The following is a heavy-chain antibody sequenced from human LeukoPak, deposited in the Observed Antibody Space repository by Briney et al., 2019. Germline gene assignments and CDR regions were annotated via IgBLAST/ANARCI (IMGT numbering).Heavy chain of an antibody. CDR2: ISSSGSTI. V-gene: IGHV3-11*01. J-gene: IGHJ4*02. CDR1: GFTFSDYY. D-gene: IGHD3-22*01. Sequence: GGSLRLSCAASGFTFSDYYMSWIRQAPGKGLEWVSYISSSGSTIYYADSVKGRFTISRDSAKNSLYLQMNSLRAEDTAVYYCARDKYYYDSSGYPDHFDYWGQGTLVTVSS. CDR3: ARDKYYYDSSGYPDHFDY.